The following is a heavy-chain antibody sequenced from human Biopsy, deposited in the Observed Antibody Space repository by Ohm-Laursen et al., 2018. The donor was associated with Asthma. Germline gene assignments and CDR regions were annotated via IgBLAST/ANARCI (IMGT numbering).Heavy chain of an antibody. V-gene: IGHV4-39*01. D-gene: IGHD3-3*01. CDR3: ARFTASITIFGVVNNWFDP. CDR1: GGSISSSSYY. J-gene: IGHJ5*02. CDR2: IYYSGST. Sequence: QTLSLTCTVSGGSISSSSYYWGWIRQPPGKGLEWIGSIYYSGSTYYNPSLKSRVTISVDTSKNQFSLKLSSVTAADTAVYYCARFTASITIFGVVNNWFDPWGQGTLVTVSS.